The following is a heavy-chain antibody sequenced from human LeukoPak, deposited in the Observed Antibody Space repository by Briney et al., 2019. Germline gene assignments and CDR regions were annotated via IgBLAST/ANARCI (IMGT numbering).Heavy chain of an antibody. CDR3: AKPAYGGYDY. D-gene: IGHD2-15*01. CDR1: GFTFGDYA. J-gene: IGHJ4*02. CDR2: ISGSGGST. V-gene: IGHV3-23*01. Sequence: PGGSLRLSCTTSGFTFGDYAMSWVRQAPGKGLEWVSAISGSGGSTYYADSVKGRFTISRDNSKNTLYLQMNSLRAEDTAVYYCAKPAYGGYDYWGQGTLVTVSS.